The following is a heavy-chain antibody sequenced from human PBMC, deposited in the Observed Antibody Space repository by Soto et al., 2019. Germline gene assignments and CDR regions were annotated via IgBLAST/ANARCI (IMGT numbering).Heavy chain of an antibody. Sequence: ASVKVSCKTSGYTFSNYGITWVRQAPGQPLEWLGWINPNSGGTNYAQKFQGRVTMTRDTSISTAYMELSRLRSDDTAVYYCARSTTVTTMDYWGQGTLVTVSS. CDR3: ARSTTVTTMDY. CDR2: INPNSGGT. V-gene: IGHV1-2*02. D-gene: IGHD4-17*01. J-gene: IGHJ4*02. CDR1: GYTFSNYG.